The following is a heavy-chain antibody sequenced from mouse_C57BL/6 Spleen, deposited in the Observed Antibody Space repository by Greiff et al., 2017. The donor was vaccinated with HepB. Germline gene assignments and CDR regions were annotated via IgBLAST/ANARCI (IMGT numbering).Heavy chain of an antibody. J-gene: IGHJ4*01. CDR1: GYTFTSYW. CDR3: ARSLYDRDAMDY. CDR2: IYPSNGGT. D-gene: IGHD2-3*01. Sequence: QVQLQQPGTELVKPGASVKLSCKASGYTFTSYWMHWVKQRPGQGLEWIGNIYPSNGGTNYNEKFKSKATLTVDKSSSTAYMQLSSLTSEDSAVYYCARSLYDRDAMDYWGQGTSVTVSS. V-gene: IGHV1-53*01.